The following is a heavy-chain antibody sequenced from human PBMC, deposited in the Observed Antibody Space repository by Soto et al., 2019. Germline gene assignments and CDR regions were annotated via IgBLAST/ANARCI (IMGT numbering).Heavy chain of an antibody. CDR2: ISCDGNNK. Sequence: VQLLESGGGLVQPGGSLRLSCAASGFTFSGYAMHWVRQAPGKGLEWVAVISCDGNNKYYADSVKGRFTISRDNSKNTVYLQMNSLRTEDTAVYHCAKDTNNDDVYFDYWGQGPLVTVSS. J-gene: IGHJ4*02. CDR1: GFTFSGYA. D-gene: IGHD1-1*01. V-gene: IGHV3-30-3*01. CDR3: AKDTNNDDVYFDY.